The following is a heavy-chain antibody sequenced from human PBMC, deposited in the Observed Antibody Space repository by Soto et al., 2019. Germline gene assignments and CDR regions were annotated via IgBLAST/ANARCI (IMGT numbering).Heavy chain of an antibody. J-gene: IGHJ4*02. CDR2: MYYSGST. Sequence: QVQLQESGPGLAKPSETLSLTCTVSGGSISSYYWSWIRQSPGKGLEWIGYMYYSGSTNYNPSLKSRVTISIDTSRNQFSLKLSSVTAADTAVYYCARGTFGVVKDWGQGTLVTVSS. V-gene: IGHV4-59*01. CDR3: ARGTFGVVKD. D-gene: IGHD3-3*01. CDR1: GGSISSYY.